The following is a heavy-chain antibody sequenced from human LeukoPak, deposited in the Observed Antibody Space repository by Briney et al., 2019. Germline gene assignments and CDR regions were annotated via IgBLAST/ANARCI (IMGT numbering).Heavy chain of an antibody. CDR2: INHSGST. V-gene: IGHV4-34*01. CDR3: ARGRAVAVPAAMAYGMDV. J-gene: IGHJ6*04. Sequence: SETLSLTCAVYGGSFSGYYWSWIRQPPGKGLEWIGEINHSGSTNYNPSLKSRVTISVDTSKSQFSLKLSSVTAADTAVYYCARGRAVAVPAAMAYGMDVWGKGTTVTVSS. D-gene: IGHD2-2*01. CDR1: GGSFSGYY.